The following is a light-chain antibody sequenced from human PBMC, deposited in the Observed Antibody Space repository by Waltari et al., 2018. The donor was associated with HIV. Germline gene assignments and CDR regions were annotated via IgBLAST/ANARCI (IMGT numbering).Light chain of an antibody. V-gene: IGLV2-8*01. CDR3: ISYAGVANRWV. CDR2: EVV. J-gene: IGLJ3*02. CDR1: TSDVGGYDH. Sequence: QSALTQPPSASGSPGQSVTISCIGTTSDVGGYDHVSLYQQHPGKAPKILLYEVVKRPSGVPDRFSGSKSGNTASLTVSGLQADDEADYYCISYAGVANRWVFGGGTKLTVL.